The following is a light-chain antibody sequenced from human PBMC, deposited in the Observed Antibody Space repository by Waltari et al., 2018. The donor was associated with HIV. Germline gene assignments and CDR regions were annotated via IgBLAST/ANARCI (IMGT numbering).Light chain of an antibody. V-gene: IGLV2-11*01. J-gene: IGLJ3*02. CDR2: DVT. Sequence: QSALTQPRSVSGSPGQSVTIPCTGTSSGFGGSNYISWYQQHPNKAPKHMIYDVTKRPSGVPDRFSGSKSGNTASLTISGLQADDEADYYCCAYAGSYTLFGGGTKVTVL. CDR1: SSGFGGSNY. CDR3: CAYAGSYTL.